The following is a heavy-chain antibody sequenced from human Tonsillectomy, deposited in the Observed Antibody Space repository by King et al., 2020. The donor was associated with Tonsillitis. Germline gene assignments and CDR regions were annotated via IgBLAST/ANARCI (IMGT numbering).Heavy chain of an antibody. CDR3: ARGHGYSFGSFDY. D-gene: IGHD5-18*01. Sequence: VQLVESGGGLVLPGGSLRLSCAVSGFNFSSYEMNWVRQAPGKGLGWGSYLSSSGTTKHYADSGKGRFTIFRDNAKNSLFLQMNILTAEDTAVYYCARGHGYSFGSFDYWGQGSLVAVSS. CDR2: LSSSGTTK. CDR1: GFNFSSYE. J-gene: IGHJ4*02. V-gene: IGHV3-48*03.